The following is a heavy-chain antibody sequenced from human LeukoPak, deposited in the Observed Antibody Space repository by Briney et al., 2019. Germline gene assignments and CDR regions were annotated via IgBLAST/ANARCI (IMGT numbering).Heavy chain of an antibody. J-gene: IGHJ4*02. CDR3: ARSPVGIVVVPAAIPFDY. Sequence: SETLSLTCTVSGGSISSSSYYWGWIRQPPGKGLEWIGSIYYSGSTYYNPSLKSRVTISVDTSKNQFSLKLSSVTAADTAVYYCARSPVGIVVVPAAIPFDYWGQGTLVTVSS. D-gene: IGHD2-2*03. V-gene: IGHV4-39*07. CDR1: GGSISSSSYY. CDR2: IYYSGST.